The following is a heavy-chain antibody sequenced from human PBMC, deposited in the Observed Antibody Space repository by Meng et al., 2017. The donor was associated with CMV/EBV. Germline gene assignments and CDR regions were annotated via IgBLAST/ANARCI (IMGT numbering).Heavy chain of an antibody. D-gene: IGHD1-26*01. CDR3: ARGVGGWFDP. V-gene: IGHV4-34*01. CDR1: GGSFSGYY. Sequence: QVQLQQWGAGLLKPSETLSPTCAVYGGSFSGYYWSWSRQPPGKGLEWIGEINHSGSTNYNPSLKSRVTISVDTSKNQFSLKLSSVTAADTAVYYCARGVGGWFDPWGQGTLVTVSS. CDR2: INHSGST. J-gene: IGHJ5*02.